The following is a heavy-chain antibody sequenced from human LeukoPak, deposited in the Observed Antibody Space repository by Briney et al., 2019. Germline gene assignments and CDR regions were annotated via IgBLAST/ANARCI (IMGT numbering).Heavy chain of an antibody. CDR3: ARRPINCIITNCYVDY. CDR1: GYTFTDSY. CDR2: IKPDNGDT. D-gene: IGHD2-2*01. J-gene: IGHJ4*02. Sequence: GASVKVSCKASGYTFTDSYIHWLRQAPGQGLEWMGWIKPDNGDTNYVQKFQGRVTMTRDTSLSTAYMELSRLRSDDTAVYYCARRPINCIITNCYVDYWGQGTLVTVSS. V-gene: IGHV1-2*02.